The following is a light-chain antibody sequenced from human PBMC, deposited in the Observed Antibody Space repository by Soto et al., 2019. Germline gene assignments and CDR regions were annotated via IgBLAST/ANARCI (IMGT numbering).Light chain of an antibody. CDR3: MQALQTRYT. Sequence: DIVMTQSPLSLPVTPGEPASISCRSSQSLLHRNRYNYLDWYLQKPGQSPQLLIYLGSNRASGVPDRFSGSGSGTDFTLKISRVEAEDVGVYYCMQALQTRYTFGQGTKLEIK. V-gene: IGKV2-28*01. CDR2: LGS. CDR1: QSLLHRNRYNY. J-gene: IGKJ2*01.